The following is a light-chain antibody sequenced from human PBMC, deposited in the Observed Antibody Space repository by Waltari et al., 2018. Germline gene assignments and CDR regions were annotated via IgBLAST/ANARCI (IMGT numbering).Light chain of an antibody. CDR2: DAS. J-gene: IGKJ2*01. V-gene: IGKV3-11*01. CDR1: QSVSTS. CDR3: QQRTNWLYT. Sequence: EIVLTQSPATLSLSPGERATLSCRASQSVSTSLAWDQQKPGQAPRLLIYDASSRATGIPTRFSGSGSVTDFTLTINSLEPEDFAVYYCQQRTNWLYTFGQGTKLEIK.